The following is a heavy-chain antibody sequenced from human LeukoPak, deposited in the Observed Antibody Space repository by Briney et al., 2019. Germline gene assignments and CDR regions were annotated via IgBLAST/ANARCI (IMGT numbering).Heavy chain of an antibody. CDR3: ARDLAYYYGSGSYYNSPSDAFDI. D-gene: IGHD3-10*01. J-gene: IGHJ3*02. CDR1: GGSISSSNW. Sequence: SETLSLTCAVSGGSISSSNWWSWVRQPPGKGLEWIGEIYHSGSTNYNPSLKSRVTISVDTSKNQFSLKLSSVTAADTAVYYCARDLAYYYGSGSYYNSPSDAFDIWGQGTMVTVSS. V-gene: IGHV4-4*02. CDR2: IYHSGST.